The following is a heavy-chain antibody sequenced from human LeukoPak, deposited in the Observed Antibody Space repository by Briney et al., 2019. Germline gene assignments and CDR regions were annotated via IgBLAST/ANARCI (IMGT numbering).Heavy chain of an antibody. J-gene: IGHJ3*02. CDR3: ASHPSDIVVGAAAREVRDAFDI. Sequence: SETLSLTCAVPGGSISGRSYFWGWIRQPPGKGLEWIVSIYYSGITYYNPSLKSRVTVSVDTSKNQFSLRLSSVTAADTAVYYCASHPSDIVVGAAAREVRDAFDIWGQGTMVTVSS. D-gene: IGHD2-2*01. V-gene: IGHV4-39*01. CDR1: GGSISGRSYF. CDR2: IYYSGIT.